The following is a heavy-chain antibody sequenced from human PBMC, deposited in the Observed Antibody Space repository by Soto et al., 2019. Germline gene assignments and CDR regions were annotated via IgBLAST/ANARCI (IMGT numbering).Heavy chain of an antibody. CDR3: ARSYGSGSYLYYYYYYGMDV. V-gene: IGHV1-69*13. D-gene: IGHD3-10*01. CDR1: GGTFSSYA. CDR2: IIPIFGTA. Sequence: SVKVSCKASGGTFSSYAISWVRQAPGQGLEWMGGIIPIFGTANYAQKFQGRVTITADESTSTAYMELSSLRSEDTAVYYCARSYGSGSYLYYYYYYGMDVWGQGTTVTVSS. J-gene: IGHJ6*02.